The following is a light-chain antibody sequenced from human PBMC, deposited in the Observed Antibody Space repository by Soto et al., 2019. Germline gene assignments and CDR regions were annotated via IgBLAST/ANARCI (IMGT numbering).Light chain of an antibody. CDR2: DVS. Sequence: QSALTQPASVSGSPGQSITISCTGTSSDVGGCNYVSWYQQHPGKAPRLMIYDVSKRSSGVSTRFSGSKSGNTASQTIAGLQAEDEADYYFNSYTSSSTAVFGGGTQLAVL. CDR1: SSDVGGCNY. V-gene: IGLV2-14*01. CDR3: NSYTSSSTAV. J-gene: IGLJ7*01.